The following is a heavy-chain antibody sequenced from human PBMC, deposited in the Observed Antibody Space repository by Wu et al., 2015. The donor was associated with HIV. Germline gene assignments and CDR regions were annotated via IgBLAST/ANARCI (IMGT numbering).Heavy chain of an antibody. J-gene: IGHJ4*02. Sequence: QVQLVQSGAEVKKPGASVKVSCKASGYTFTSYDINWVRQATGQGLEWMGWMNPNSGNTGYAQKFQGRVTMTRNTSISTAYMELRSLRSDDTAVYYCARASGLRIFGVARTTWGQGRPWSPSP. CDR2: MNPNSGNT. CDR1: GYTFTSYD. V-gene: IGHV1-8*01. CDR3: ARASGLRIFGVARTT. D-gene: IGHD3-3*01.